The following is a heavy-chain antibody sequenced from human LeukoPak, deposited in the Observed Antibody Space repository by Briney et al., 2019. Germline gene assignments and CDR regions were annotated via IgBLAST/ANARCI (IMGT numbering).Heavy chain of an antibody. CDR3: AREGSDSSGYQDS. D-gene: IGHD3-22*01. J-gene: IGHJ4*02. CDR1: GYTFTGYY. Sequence: ASVKVSCKASGYTFTGYYMHWVRQAPGQGLEWVGLINPNTGGTNYAQKFQGRVTMTRDTSINTAYMELSRLRSDDTAMYYCAREGSDSSGYQDSWGQGTLVTASS. CDR2: INPNTGGT. V-gene: IGHV1-2*02.